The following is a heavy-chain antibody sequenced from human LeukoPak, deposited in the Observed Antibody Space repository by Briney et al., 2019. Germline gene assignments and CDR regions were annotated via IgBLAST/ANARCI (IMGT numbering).Heavy chain of an antibody. V-gene: IGHV4-59*01. CDR2: ISYRGST. CDR1: GDSFSDYH. J-gene: IGHJ4*02. D-gene: IGHD3-16*01. Sequence: SETLSLTCSMSGDSFSDYHWTWIRQSPGEGLEWLGYISYRGSTKYNPSLKSRLTISIDTSNNQFSLKMSSVIAADTAVYYCARVGRGDHTWGSYSFDHWGQGILVTVSS. CDR3: ARVGRGDHTWGSYSFDH.